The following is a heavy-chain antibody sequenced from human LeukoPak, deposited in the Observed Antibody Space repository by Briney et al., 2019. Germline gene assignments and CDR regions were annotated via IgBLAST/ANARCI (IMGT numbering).Heavy chain of an antibody. J-gene: IGHJ4*02. CDR1: GYTFTGYY. Sequence: GASVKVSCKASGYTFTGYYMHWVRQAPGQGLEWMGWINPNSGGTNYAQKFQGRVTMTRDTSISTAYMELSRLRSDDTAVYYCARDSGYCSSTGCYVHYFDYWGQGTLVTVSS. CDR3: ARDSGYCSSTGCYVHYFDY. CDR2: INPNSGGT. V-gene: IGHV1-2*02. D-gene: IGHD2-2*01.